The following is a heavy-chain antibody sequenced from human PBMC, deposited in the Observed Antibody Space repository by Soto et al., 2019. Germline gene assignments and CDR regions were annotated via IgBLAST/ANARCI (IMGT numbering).Heavy chain of an antibody. CDR3: AREARGVISGMDV. Sequence: KPSETLSLTCTVPGGSISDDYWSWIRQPPGKGLEWIGHISHSGSTNYNPSLKSRVTISVDTSKRQFSLKLSSVTAADTAVYYCAREARGVISGMDVWGQGTTVTVSS. J-gene: IGHJ6*02. CDR2: ISHSGST. D-gene: IGHD3-10*01. V-gene: IGHV4-59*01. CDR1: GGSISDDY.